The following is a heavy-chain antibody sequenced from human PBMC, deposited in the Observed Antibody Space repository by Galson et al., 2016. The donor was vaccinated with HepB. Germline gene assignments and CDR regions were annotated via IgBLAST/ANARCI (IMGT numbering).Heavy chain of an antibody. Sequence: SLRLSCAASGFTFSSYAMSWVRQAPGKGLEWVSSISANGGSTYHADSVKGRFTISRDNSKNTLYLQMNSLRAEDTAVYYCAKGLNWFDPWDQGTLVTVSS. CDR3: AKGLNWFDP. CDR2: ISANGGST. J-gene: IGHJ5*02. CDR1: GFTFSSYA. V-gene: IGHV3-23*01.